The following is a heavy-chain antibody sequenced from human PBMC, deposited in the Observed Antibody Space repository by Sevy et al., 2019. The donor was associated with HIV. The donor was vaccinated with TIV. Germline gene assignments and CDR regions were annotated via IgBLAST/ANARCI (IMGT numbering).Heavy chain of an antibody. V-gene: IGHV3-7*01. CDR3: VRVLWDVLVVPAATPSPWLDS. CDR1: GFAVSDNC. Sequence: GGSLRLSCAVSGFAVSDNCMSWVRQSPGRGLEWVASIDPRGNERDYLDSLKGRFTISRDNAKNSLYLQMYSLKAGDTALYYCVRVLWDVLVVPAATPSPWLDSWGQGTLVTVSS. J-gene: IGHJ5*01. CDR2: IDPRGNER. D-gene: IGHD3-16*02.